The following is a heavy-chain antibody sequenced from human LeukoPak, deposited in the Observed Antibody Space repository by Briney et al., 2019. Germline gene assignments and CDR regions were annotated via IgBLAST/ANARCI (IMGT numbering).Heavy chain of an antibody. Sequence: APVKVSCKASGYTFTSYGISWVRQAPGQGLEWMGWINTNTGNPTYAQGFTGRFVFSLDTSVSTAYLQISSLKAEDTAVYYCARDSATYYDFWSGYYLNGLYMDVWGKGTTVTVSS. D-gene: IGHD3-3*01. CDR2: INTNTGNP. CDR3: ARDSATYYDFWSGYYLNGLYMDV. J-gene: IGHJ6*03. CDR1: GYTFTSYG. V-gene: IGHV7-4-1*02.